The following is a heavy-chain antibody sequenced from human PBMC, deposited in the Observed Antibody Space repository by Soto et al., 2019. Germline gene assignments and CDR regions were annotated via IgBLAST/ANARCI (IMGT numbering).Heavy chain of an antibody. J-gene: IGHJ4*02. V-gene: IGHV1-3*05. CDR3: ARGGEPIDY. CDR1: EYTLTTYA. Sequence: QVQLVQSGAEEKKPGASVKVPSRAPEYTLTTYALLWVRRPPGQRFEWMGWINAGNGNTKYSQKFQGRVTITRDTSASTAYMELSSLRSEDTAVYYCARGGEPIDYWGQGTLVTVSS. D-gene: IGHD2-21*01. CDR2: INAGNGNT.